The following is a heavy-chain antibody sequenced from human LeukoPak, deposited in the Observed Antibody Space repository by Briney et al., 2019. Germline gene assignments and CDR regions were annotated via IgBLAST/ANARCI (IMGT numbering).Heavy chain of an antibody. CDR1: GYTFTTYG. CDR3: ARDGGATMVRGLTY. Sequence: ASVKVSCKASGYTFTTYGINWVRQAPGQGLEWMAWISGYNGNTDYAQKFQGRVSMTTDTSTNTANMELRSLRSDDTAVYYCARDGGATMVRGLTYWGQGTLVIVSS. J-gene: IGHJ4*02. V-gene: IGHV1-18*01. CDR2: ISGYNGNT. D-gene: IGHD3-10*01.